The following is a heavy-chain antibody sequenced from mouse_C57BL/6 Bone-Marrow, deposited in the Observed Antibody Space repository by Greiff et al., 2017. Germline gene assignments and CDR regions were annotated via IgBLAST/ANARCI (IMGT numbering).Heavy chain of an antibody. J-gene: IGHJ1*03. CDR3: ARGLITTVVATPWWYFDV. Sequence: VQLQQPGAELVKPGASVKMSCKASGYTFTSYWITWVKQRPGQGLEWIGDIYPGSGSTNYNEKFKSKATLTVDTSSSTAYMQLSSLTSEDSAVYYCARGLITTVVATPWWYFDVWGTGTTVTVSS. CDR2: IYPGSGST. V-gene: IGHV1-55*01. D-gene: IGHD1-1*01. CDR1: GYTFTSYW.